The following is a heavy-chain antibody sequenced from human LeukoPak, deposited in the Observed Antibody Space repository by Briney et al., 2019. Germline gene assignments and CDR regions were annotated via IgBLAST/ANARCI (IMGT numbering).Heavy chain of an antibody. Sequence: PSETLSLTCTVSGGSISSSSYYWGWIRQPPGKGLEWIGSIYHSGSTYYDPSLKSRVTISVDTSKNQFSLKLSSVTAADMAVYYCARRPNWDYYFDYWGQGTLVTVSS. CDR1: GGSISSSSYY. CDR2: IYHSGST. V-gene: IGHV4-39*01. J-gene: IGHJ4*02. D-gene: IGHD7-27*01. CDR3: ARRPNWDYYFDY.